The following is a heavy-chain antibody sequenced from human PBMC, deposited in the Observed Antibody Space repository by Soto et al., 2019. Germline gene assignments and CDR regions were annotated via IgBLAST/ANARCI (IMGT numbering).Heavy chain of an antibody. Sequence: QLHLVQSGAVVKKPGASVTVSCSASGYPVTAYYMHWVRQAPGRGLEWMGGINPATGAAKYTQTFQGRVSMTRDTSTSTAFRELSGLTSEETAVFYCARGGGVGVAGSAAFEMWGQGTLVSVSS. D-gene: IGHD3-3*01. V-gene: IGHV1-2*02. CDR3: ARGGGVGVAGSAAFEM. CDR1: GYPVTAYY. J-gene: IGHJ3*02. CDR2: INPATGAA.